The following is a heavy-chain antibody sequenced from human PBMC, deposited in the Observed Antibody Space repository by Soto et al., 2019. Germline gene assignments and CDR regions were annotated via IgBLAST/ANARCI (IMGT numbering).Heavy chain of an antibody. D-gene: IGHD3-3*01. J-gene: IGHJ4*02. V-gene: IGHV4-39*01. Sequence: QLHLQESGPGLVKPSETLSLTCIVSGGYLSSSSYYWAWIRQPPVKGLEWIGTIYYNGNTYSNPSLKSRVTIALDTSKNEVSLKLSSVTATDTAVYYCGRHDWTDYLLAINYWGQGTLATVSS. CDR3: GRHDWTDYLLAINY. CDR1: GGYLSSSSYY. CDR2: IYYNGNT.